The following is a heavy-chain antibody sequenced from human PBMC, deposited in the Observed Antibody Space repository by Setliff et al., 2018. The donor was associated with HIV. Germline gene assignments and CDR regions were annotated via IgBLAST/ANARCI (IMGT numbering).Heavy chain of an antibody. CDR3: ARSQPDTIFGVVTFDC. CDR1: GGSMSSSGPGYY. V-gene: IGHV4-39*01. J-gene: IGHJ4*02. D-gene: IGHD3-3*01. CDR2: VYYRGRT. Sequence: PEETLSLTCTVSGGSMSSSGPGYYWGWVRQTPGGGLEWIGGVYYRGRTYYNPSLKSRVTISVDTSKNQLSLRLTSMAAADTAMYYCARSQPDTIFGVVTFDCWGQGKMVTVSS.